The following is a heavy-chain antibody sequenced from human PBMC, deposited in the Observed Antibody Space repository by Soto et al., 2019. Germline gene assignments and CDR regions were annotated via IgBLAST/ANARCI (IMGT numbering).Heavy chain of an antibody. D-gene: IGHD2-8*01. CDR1: GGSISHYY. V-gene: IGHV4-59*01. CDR2: AYYSGST. Sequence: SETLSLTCTVPGGSISHYYWSWIRQSPGKGLEWIGYAYYSGSTDYNPSLKSRVTMSVDTSKNQVSLKLNSVTTADTAVYYCARDRSTYGGGGTGEVKENWFDPWGPGTLVTVSS. CDR3: ARDRSTYGGGGTGEVKENWFDP. J-gene: IGHJ5*02.